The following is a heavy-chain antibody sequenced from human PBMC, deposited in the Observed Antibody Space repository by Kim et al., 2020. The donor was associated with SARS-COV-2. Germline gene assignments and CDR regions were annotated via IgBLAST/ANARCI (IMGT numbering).Heavy chain of an antibody. J-gene: IGHJ4*02. CDR1: GGSISSSSYY. Sequence: SETLSLTCTVSGGSISSSSYYWGWIRQPPGKGLEWIGSIYYSGSTYYNPSLKSRVTISVDTSKNQFSLKLSSVTAADTAVYYCARESGSYFIDYWGQGTLVTVSS. V-gene: IGHV4-39*07. CDR3: ARESGSYFIDY. CDR2: IYYSGST. D-gene: IGHD1-26*01.